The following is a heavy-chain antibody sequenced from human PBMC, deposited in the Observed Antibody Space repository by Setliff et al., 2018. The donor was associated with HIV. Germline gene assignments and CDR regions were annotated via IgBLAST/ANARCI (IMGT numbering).Heavy chain of an antibody. CDR3: ARDLSRSAGYGVFDL. V-gene: IGHV3-48*01. Sequence: GSLRLSCAASGFTFSSYSMNWVRQAPGKGLEWVSYISSSGSTIYYADSVRGRFTISRDNAKNSLYLQMNSLRAEDTAVYYCARDLSRSAGYGVFDLWGQGTLVTVSS. CDR1: GFTFSSYS. CDR2: ISSSGSTI. J-gene: IGHJ4*02. D-gene: IGHD5-12*01.